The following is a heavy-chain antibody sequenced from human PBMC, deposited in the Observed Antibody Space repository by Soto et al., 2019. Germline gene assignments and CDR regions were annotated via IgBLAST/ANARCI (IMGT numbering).Heavy chain of an antibody. J-gene: IGHJ4*02. D-gene: IGHD5-12*01. V-gene: IGHV3-30-3*01. CDR1: GFMFSSYA. Sequence: QVQLVESGGSVVQPGRSLRLSCAASGFMFSSYAMHWVRQAPGKGLEWVAVKTYDGSNKYYADSVKGRFTISRDNSKNTLYLQMNSLRAEDTAVYYCARAGWLLVDYWGQGTLVTVSS. CDR3: ARAGWLLVDY. CDR2: KTYDGSNK.